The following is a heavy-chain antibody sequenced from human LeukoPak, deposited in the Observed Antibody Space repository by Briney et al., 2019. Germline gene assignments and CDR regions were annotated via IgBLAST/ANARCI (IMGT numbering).Heavy chain of an antibody. J-gene: IGHJ5*02. Sequence: PSETLSLTCAVYIDSFSNYHWNWIRQTPAKGMEWIGEVNESGGTNISPSLRSRVILSVDTSKNQFSLKLSSVTAADMGVYYCARDKAPGGKRWFDPWGQGTLVTVSS. D-gene: IGHD4-23*01. CDR1: IDSFSNYH. V-gene: IGHV4-34*01. CDR2: VNESGGT. CDR3: ARDKAPGGKRWFDP.